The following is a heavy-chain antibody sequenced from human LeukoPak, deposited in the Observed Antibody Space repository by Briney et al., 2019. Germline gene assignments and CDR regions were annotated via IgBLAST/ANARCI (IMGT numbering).Heavy chain of an antibody. J-gene: IGHJ4*02. CDR1: GFTFGHYW. Sequence: GGPLRLYCAASGFTFGHYWMTWVRQAPGKGLEWVANIKNDGSEQYYADSVKGRFTIARDNAKNSLYLQMNCLRVEDTAVYYCARDPAGMPFDYWGQGTLVTVSS. CDR3: ARDPAGMPFDY. D-gene: IGHD1-26*01. V-gene: IGHV3-7*01. CDR2: IKNDGSEQ.